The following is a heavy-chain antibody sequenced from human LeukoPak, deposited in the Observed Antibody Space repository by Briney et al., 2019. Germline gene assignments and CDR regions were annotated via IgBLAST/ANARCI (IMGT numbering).Heavy chain of an antibody. V-gene: IGHV3-48*03. Sequence: GGSLRLSCAASGFTFSSYEMNWVHQAPGKGLERVSYISSSGSTIYYADSVKGRFTISRDNAKNSLYLQMNNLRAEDTAVYYCARDLGYCSGDVCYPAWFDPWGQGTLVTVSS. J-gene: IGHJ5*02. CDR1: GFTFSSYE. CDR3: ARDLGYCSGDVCYPAWFDP. D-gene: IGHD2-15*01. CDR2: ISSSGSTI.